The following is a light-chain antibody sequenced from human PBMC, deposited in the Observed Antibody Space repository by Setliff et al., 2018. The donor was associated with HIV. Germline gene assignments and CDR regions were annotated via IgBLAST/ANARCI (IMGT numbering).Light chain of an antibody. J-gene: IGLJ3*02. CDR3: SSYTASSTLV. CDR1: SSDVGGYNY. V-gene: IGLV2-14*03. Sequence: QSALAQPASVSGSPVQSITISCTGSSSDVGGYNYVSWYQQHPGKAPKLMIYDVSQRPSGVSDRFSGSKSGITASLTISGLQPEDESDYYCSSYTASSTLVFGGGTKVTVL. CDR2: DVS.